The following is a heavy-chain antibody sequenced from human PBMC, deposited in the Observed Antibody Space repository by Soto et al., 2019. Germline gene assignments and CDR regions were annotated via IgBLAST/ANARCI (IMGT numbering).Heavy chain of an antibody. CDR2: INHSGST. CDR3: AREDMYYDILTGYYIPHTDNAFDI. Sequence: SETLSLTCAVYGGSFSGYYWSWIRQPPGKGLEWIGEINHSGSTNYNPSLKSRVTISVDTSKNQFSLKLSSVTAADTAVYYCAREDMYYDILTGYYIPHTDNAFDIWGQGTMVTVSS. J-gene: IGHJ3*02. CDR1: GGSFSGYY. D-gene: IGHD3-9*01. V-gene: IGHV4-34*01.